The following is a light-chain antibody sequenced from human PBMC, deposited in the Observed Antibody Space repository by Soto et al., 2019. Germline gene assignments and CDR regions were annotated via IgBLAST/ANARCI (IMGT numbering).Light chain of an antibody. V-gene: IGLV1-44*01. CDR3: AAWDDSLNGHV. Sequence: QSVLTQPHSASGTPGQRVTISCSGSSSNIGTSSVHWIQQLPGTAPKLLISTTNQRPSGVPERFSGSKSGTSASLAISGLQSEDEADYSCAAWDDSLNGHVFGTGTKVTVL. J-gene: IGLJ1*01. CDR1: SSNIGTSS. CDR2: TTN.